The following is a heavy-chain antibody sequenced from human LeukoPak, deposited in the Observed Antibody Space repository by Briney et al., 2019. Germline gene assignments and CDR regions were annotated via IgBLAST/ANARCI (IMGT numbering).Heavy chain of an antibody. Sequence: PGGSLRLSCAASGFTFSSYWMSWVRQAPGKGLEWVANIKQDGSEKCYVDSVKGRFTISRGNAKTSLYLQMNSLRAEDTAVYYCAKDYGDDTWGQGTLVTVSS. CDR2: IKQDGSEK. J-gene: IGHJ5*02. V-gene: IGHV3-7*01. CDR3: AKDYGDDT. CDR1: GFTFSSYW. D-gene: IGHD4-17*01.